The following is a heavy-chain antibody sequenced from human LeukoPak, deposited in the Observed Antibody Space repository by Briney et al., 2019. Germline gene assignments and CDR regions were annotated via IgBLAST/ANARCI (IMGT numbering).Heavy chain of an antibody. CDR3: ARDFCSGGSCYSYFHY. V-gene: IGHV4-59*01. CDR2: IYSSGGT. D-gene: IGHD2-15*01. J-gene: IGHJ4*02. Sequence: PPETLYLTCSVSGGSISGYYWSWIRQPPGKGLEWIGYIYSSGGTNYNPSLKSRVTISLDTSKNQFSLRLSSVTAADTAVYYCARDFCSGGSCYSYFHYWGQGTLVTVSS. CDR1: GGSISGYY.